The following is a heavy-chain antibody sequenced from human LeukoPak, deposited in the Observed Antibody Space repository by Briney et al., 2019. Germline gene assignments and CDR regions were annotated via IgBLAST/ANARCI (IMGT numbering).Heavy chain of an antibody. D-gene: IGHD2-15*01. Sequence: PGGSLRLACAASGFTFSSYSITWVRQAPGKGLEWVAYISHTGDTKYYADSVKGRFTISRDNAWNSVDLQMNSLRDEDTAVYYCARDRGHCSGGSCYRFCDCWGQGSLVTVSS. CDR3: ARDRGHCSGGSCYRFCDC. CDR2: ISHTGDTK. V-gene: IGHV3-48*02. CDR1: GFTFSSYS. J-gene: IGHJ4*02.